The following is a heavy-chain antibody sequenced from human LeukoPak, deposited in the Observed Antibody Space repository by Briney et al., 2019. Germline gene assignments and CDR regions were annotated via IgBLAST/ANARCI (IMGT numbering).Heavy chain of an antibody. CDR1: GDSFNNYY. V-gene: IGHV4-59*08. CDR2: VYYSGST. CDR3: ESSARLTTSWFLFDS. D-gene: IGHD2-2*01. J-gene: IGHJ4*03. Sequence: PWETLSLTCSVSGDSFNNYYWTWIRQPPGKGLEWIGYVYYSGSTNYNPSLKTRLHLSVETSKNRFSLKLRSVSAADAAVYYCESSARLTTSWFLFDSWGHGTIVTVAS.